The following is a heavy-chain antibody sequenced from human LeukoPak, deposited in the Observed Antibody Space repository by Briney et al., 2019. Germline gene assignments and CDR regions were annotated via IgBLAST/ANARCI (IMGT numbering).Heavy chain of an antibody. J-gene: IGHJ4*02. CDR3: ARLSTVTTSFDY. CDR1: GGSISSYY. V-gene: IGHV4-4*07. D-gene: IGHD4-17*01. CDR2: IYTSGTT. Sequence: PSETLSLTCTVSGGSISSYYWSWIRQPAGKGLEWIGRIYTSGTTHYNPSLKSRVTMSVDTSKNQFSLKLSSVTAADTAVYYCARLSTVTTSFDYWGQGTLVTVSS.